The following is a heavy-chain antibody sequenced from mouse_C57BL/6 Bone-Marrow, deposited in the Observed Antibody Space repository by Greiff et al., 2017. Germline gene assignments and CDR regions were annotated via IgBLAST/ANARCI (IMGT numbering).Heavy chain of an antibody. D-gene: IGHD1-1*01. CDR3: TRGGIYYYGSSFDY. J-gene: IGHJ2*01. V-gene: IGHV5-9-1*02. Sequence: EVNVVESGEGLVKPGGSLKLSCAASGFTFSSYAMSWVRQTPEKRLEWVAYISSGGDYIYYADTVKGRFTISSDNARNTLYLQMSSLKSEDTAMYYCTRGGIYYYGSSFDYWGQGTTLTVSS. CDR1: GFTFSSYA. CDR2: ISSGGDYI.